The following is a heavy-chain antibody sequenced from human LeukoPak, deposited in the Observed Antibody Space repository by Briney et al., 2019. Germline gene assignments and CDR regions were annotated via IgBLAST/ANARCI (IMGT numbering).Heavy chain of an antibody. CDR1: GFTFTDHY. D-gene: IGHD4-23*01. CDR2: IGPHSTFT. J-gene: IGHJ4*02. Sequence: ASVKVSCKSSGFTFTDHYIHWVRQAPGQGLEWMGYIGPHSTFTSSPQEFQGRVTMTRDTSMTTAYMELTRLSSDDTAVYYCARGPTVVTSRLLDYWGQGTLVTVSS. V-gene: IGHV1-2*02. CDR3: ARGPTVVTSRLLDY.